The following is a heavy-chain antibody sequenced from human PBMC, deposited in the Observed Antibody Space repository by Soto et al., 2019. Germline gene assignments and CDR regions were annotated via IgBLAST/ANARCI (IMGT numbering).Heavy chain of an antibody. Sequence: QVQLVQSGAEVKKPGASVKVSCKASGYTFTGFYIHWVRQAPGQGLEWVGWINPNNGGTNYAQKFQAGVTMTRDTSITTAYMELSRLTSDETALYFCARQGSNSDFDFWGQGTLVTVSS. CDR2: INPNNGGT. J-gene: IGHJ4*02. D-gene: IGHD2-8*01. CDR3: ARQGSNSDFDF. V-gene: IGHV1-2*02. CDR1: GYTFTGFY.